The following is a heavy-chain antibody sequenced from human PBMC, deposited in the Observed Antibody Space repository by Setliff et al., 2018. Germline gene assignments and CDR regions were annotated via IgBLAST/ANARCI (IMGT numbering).Heavy chain of an antibody. CDR3: AKDLGDDGHYYYYMDV. J-gene: IGHJ6*03. CDR2: VYRGGSTT. Sequence: SGGSLRLSCAASGFTFNNYAMSWVRQAPGKRLEWVSVVYRGGSTTFYADSVKGRFTISRDDSKNTLYLQMNSLTVDDTAVYYCAKDLGDDGHYYYYMDVWGKGTTVTV. CDR1: GFTFNNYA. D-gene: IGHD4-17*01. V-gene: IGHV3-23*03.